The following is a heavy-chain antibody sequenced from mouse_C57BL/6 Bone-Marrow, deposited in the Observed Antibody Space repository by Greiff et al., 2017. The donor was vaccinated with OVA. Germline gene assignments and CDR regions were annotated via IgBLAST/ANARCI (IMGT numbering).Heavy chain of an antibody. CDR3: ARSAYYDYVRYIGY. Sequence: QVQLQQPGAELVKPGASVKLSCKASGYTFTSYWMQWVKQRPGQGLEWIGEIDPSDSYTNYNQKFKGKATLTVDTSSSTAYMQLSSLTSEDSAVYYCARSAYYDYVRYIGYWGRGTTPTVSA. CDR1: GYTFTSYW. CDR2: IDPSDSYT. J-gene: IGHJ2*01. V-gene: IGHV1-50*01. D-gene: IGHD2-4*01.